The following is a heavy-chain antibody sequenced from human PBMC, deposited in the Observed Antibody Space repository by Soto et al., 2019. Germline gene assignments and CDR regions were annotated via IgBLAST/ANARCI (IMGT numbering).Heavy chain of an antibody. Sequence: GGSLRLSCAASGFTFSSYWMHWVRQAPGKGLVWVSRINSDGSYTNYADSVKGRFTISRDNAENTLYLQMNSLRAEDTAVYYCARPNMVTDDAFDIWGQGTMVTVSS. CDR2: INSDGSYT. CDR3: ARPNMVTDDAFDI. D-gene: IGHD2-21*02. CDR1: GFTFSSYW. J-gene: IGHJ3*02. V-gene: IGHV3-74*01.